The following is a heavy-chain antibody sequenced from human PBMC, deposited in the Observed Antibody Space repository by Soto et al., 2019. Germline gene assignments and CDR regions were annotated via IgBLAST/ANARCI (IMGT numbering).Heavy chain of an antibody. Sequence: TSETLSLTCAVSGYSISSGYYWVWIRQSPGKGLEWIGNIYHSGSTYYNPSLKSRVAISVDTSKNQFSLKLSSVTAADTAVYYCARDGGRYYAMDVWGQGTTVTVSS. D-gene: IGHD3-3*01. CDR2: IYHSGST. J-gene: IGHJ6*02. CDR3: ARDGGRYYAMDV. V-gene: IGHV4-38-2*02. CDR1: GYSISSGYY.